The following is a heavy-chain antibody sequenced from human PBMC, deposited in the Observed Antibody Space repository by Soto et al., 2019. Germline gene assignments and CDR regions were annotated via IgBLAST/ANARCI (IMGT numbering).Heavy chain of an antibody. Sequence: QVQLQQSGPGLVKPSQTLSLTCAISGESVSSNNAAWNWIRQSPSRGLEWLGRTYYRSTWYNDNAVSVKIRIIINPDTSKNQFSLHLNSVILEDTAVYYCARDQGAMNVWGQGTLVTVSS. J-gene: IGHJ4*02. D-gene: IGHD2-2*01. CDR2: TYYRSTWYN. CDR1: GESVSSNNAA. CDR3: ARDQGAMNV. V-gene: IGHV6-1*01.